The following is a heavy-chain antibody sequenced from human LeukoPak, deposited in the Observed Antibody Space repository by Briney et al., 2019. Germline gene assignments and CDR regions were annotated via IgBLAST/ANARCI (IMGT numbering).Heavy chain of an antibody. V-gene: IGHV4-34*01. CDR3: ARGVVPAARLRAYFDY. Sequence: SETLSLTCAVYGGSFSGYYWSWIRQPPGKGLEWIGEINHSGSTNYNPSLKSRVTISVDTSKNQFSLKLSSVTAADTAVYYCARGVVPAARLRAYFDYWGQGTLVTVSS. CDR1: GGSFSGYY. J-gene: IGHJ4*02. D-gene: IGHD2-2*01. CDR2: INHSGST.